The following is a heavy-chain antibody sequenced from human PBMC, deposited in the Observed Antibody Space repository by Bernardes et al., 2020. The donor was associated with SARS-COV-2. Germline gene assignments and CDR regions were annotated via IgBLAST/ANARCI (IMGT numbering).Heavy chain of an antibody. Sequence: SVKVSCKASGGTFSSYAISWVRQAPGQGLEWMGGIIPIFGTANYAQKFQGRVTITADESTSTAYMELSSLRSEDTAVYYCARGGWVATSFGKYYYGMDVWGQGTTVTVSS. CDR2: IIPIFGTA. V-gene: IGHV1-69*13. CDR3: ARGGWVATSFGKYYYGMDV. J-gene: IGHJ6*02. CDR1: GGTFSSYA. D-gene: IGHD5-12*01.